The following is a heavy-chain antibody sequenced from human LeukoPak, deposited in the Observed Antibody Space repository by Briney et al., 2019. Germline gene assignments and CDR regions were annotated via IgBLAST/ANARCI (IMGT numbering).Heavy chain of an antibody. Sequence: SQTLSLTCAVSEMAVSAYYCKCIRQSPGRGLEWSGEINYGVSTKYTASLEGRGTILIDTSKNQFSLKLTSVAAADTAVYYCARGFPPGSGSRGSHAFDVWGQGTMVTVS. J-gene: IGHJ3*01. CDR1: EMAVSAYY. CDR2: INYGVST. V-gene: IGHV4-34*01. CDR3: ARGFPPGSGSRGSHAFDV. D-gene: IGHD6-19*01.